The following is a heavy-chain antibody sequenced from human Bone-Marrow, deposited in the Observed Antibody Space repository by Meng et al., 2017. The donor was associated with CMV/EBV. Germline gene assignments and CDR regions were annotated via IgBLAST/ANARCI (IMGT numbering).Heavy chain of an antibody. CDR2: IYSGGST. CDR3: ARDGTTSRWDYYYGMDV. J-gene: IGHJ6*02. V-gene: IGHV3-66*02. CDR1: GFTVSSNY. D-gene: IGHD4-17*01. Sequence: GGSLRLSCAASGFTVSSNYMSWVRQAPGKGLEWVSVIYSGGSTYYADSVKGRFTISRDNSKNTLYLQMNSLRAEDTAVYYCARDGTTSRWDYYYGMDVWGQGTKVTSP.